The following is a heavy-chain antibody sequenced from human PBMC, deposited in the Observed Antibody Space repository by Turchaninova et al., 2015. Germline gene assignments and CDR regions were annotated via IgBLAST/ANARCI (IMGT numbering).Heavy chain of an antibody. Sequence: VQLVQSGAEVKKPGASVKVSCKVSGYTLTALSMHWVRQAPGKGLEGMGGFDPEDGETIYARKFQGRVTVQEATDTDTAYMELRSLRSEETAVYYCASRKYYYDSSGYLWGRGTLVTVSS. V-gene: IGHV1-24*01. CDR1: GYTLTALS. CDR3: ASRKYYYDSSGYL. D-gene: IGHD3-22*01. J-gene: IGHJ2*01. CDR2: FDPEDGET.